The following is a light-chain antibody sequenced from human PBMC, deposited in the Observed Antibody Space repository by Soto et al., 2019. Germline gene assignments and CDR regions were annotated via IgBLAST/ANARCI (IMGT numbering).Light chain of an antibody. CDR3: HSYDSTLSGL. Sequence: QSVLTQPPSVSGAPGQRVTISCTGSSSNIGAGYDVHWYQQLPGTAPKLLIYGNNNRPSGVPDRFSGSKSGTSASLVITGLQAEDEADYFCHSYDSTLSGLFGGGTKLTVL. V-gene: IGLV1-40*01. CDR1: SSNIGAGYD. CDR2: GNN. J-gene: IGLJ2*01.